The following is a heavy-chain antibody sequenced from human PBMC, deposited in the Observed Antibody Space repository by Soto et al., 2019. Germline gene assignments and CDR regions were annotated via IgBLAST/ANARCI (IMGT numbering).Heavy chain of an antibody. CDR2: IYYSGST. D-gene: IGHD3-22*01. J-gene: IGHJ6*02. V-gene: IGHV4-31*03. CDR3: ARDLYYYDISGRNPPCYYGMDV. Sequence: PSETLSLTCTVSGGSISSGGYYWSWIRQHPGKGLEWIGYIYYSGSTYYNPSLKSRVTISVDTSKNQFSLKLSSVTAADTAVYYCARDLYYYDISGRNPPCYYGMDVRGQRTTVTVSS. CDR1: GGSISSGGYY.